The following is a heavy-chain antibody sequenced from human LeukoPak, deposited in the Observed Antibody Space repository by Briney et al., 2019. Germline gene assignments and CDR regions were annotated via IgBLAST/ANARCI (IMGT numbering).Heavy chain of an antibody. J-gene: IGHJ4*02. D-gene: IGHD3-3*01. CDR3: AREPTYDDY. V-gene: IGHV3-7*01. CDR1: GFTLSRYW. CDR2: IKQDGREK. Sequence: GGSLRLSCAASGFTLSRYWMRWVRQAPGKGPEWEANIKQDGREKSYVDSVKGRFTIYRDHAKHSLYLQMNSLRAEDTAVYYCAREPTYDDYWGQGTLVTVSS.